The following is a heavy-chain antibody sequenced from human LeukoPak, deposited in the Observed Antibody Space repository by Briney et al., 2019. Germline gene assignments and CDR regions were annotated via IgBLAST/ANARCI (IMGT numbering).Heavy chain of an antibody. D-gene: IGHD5-24*01. CDR3: ARTMATIKEWFDP. CDR1: GYTFTGYY. V-gene: IGHV1-2*02. Sequence: GASVKVSCKASGYTFTGYYMHWVRQAPGQELEWMGWINPNSGGTNYAQKFQGRVTMTRDTSISTAYMELSRLRSDDTAVYYCARTMATIKEWFDPWGQGTLVTVSS. J-gene: IGHJ5*02. CDR2: INPNSGGT.